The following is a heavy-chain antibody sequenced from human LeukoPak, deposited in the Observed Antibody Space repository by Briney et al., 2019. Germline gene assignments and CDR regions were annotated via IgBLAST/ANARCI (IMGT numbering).Heavy chain of an antibody. V-gene: IGHV3-15*01. D-gene: IGHD2-2*01. CDR1: GFTFSNAW. J-gene: IGHJ4*02. CDR2: IKSKTDGGTT. CDR3: TTSDIVVVALGFDY. Sequence: PGGSLRLSCAASGFTFSNAWMSWVRQAPGKGLEWVGRIKSKTDGGTTDYAAPVKGRFTISRDDSKNTLYLQMNSLKTEDTAVYYCTTSDIVVVALGFDYWGQGTLVTVSS.